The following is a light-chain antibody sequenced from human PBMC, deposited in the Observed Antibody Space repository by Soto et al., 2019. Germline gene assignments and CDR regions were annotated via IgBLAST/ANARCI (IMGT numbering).Light chain of an antibody. Sequence: MTQSPATLSVSPGGRVTLSCRASQSVRSNLAWYQQKPGQSPRLLIYKASSLESGVPSRFSGSGSGTEFTLTISSLQPDDFATYYCQQYNSYSRTFGQGTKVDIK. CDR3: QQYNSYSRT. CDR1: QSVRSN. V-gene: IGKV1-5*03. CDR2: KAS. J-gene: IGKJ1*01.